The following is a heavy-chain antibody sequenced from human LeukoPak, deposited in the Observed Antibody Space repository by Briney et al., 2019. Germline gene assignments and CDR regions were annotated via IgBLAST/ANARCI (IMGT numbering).Heavy chain of an antibody. J-gene: IGHJ3*02. CDR1: GFTLDDYS. CDR2: ITNWNGGRT. V-gene: IGHV3-20*04. D-gene: IGHD3-10*01. Sequence: GGSLRLSCEASGFTLDDYSMSWVRPAAGKRLEWVSAITNWNGGRTGYAGSVKGRFTISRDNAKNTLYLQMNSLRADDTAIYSCVRDYGFEIWGQGTMVTVSS. CDR3: VRDYGFEI.